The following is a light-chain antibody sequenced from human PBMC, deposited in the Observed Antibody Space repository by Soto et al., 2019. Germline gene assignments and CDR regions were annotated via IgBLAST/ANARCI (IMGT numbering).Light chain of an antibody. J-gene: IGKJ3*01. Sequence: EIVMTQSPATLSVSPGERATLSCRASQSVSSNLAWYQQKPGQAPRLLIYGASTRATGIPAGFSGSGSGTDFTLTISSLQSEDFAVYYCQQYNNWPPSTFGPGTKVDIK. CDR1: QSVSSN. V-gene: IGKV3-15*01. CDR3: QQYNNWPPST. CDR2: GAS.